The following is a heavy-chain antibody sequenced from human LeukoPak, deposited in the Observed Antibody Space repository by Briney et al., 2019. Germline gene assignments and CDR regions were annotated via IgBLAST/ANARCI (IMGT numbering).Heavy chain of an antibody. V-gene: IGHV1-69*06. D-gene: IGHD3-9*01. J-gene: IGHJ4*02. Sequence: ASVKVSCKASGGTFSSYAISWVRQAPGQGLEWMGGIIPISGTANYAQKFQGRVTITADKSTSTAYMELSSLRSEDTAVYYCARVRANYDILTGHFDYWGQGTLVTVSS. CDR1: GGTFSSYA. CDR3: ARVRANYDILTGHFDY. CDR2: IIPISGTA.